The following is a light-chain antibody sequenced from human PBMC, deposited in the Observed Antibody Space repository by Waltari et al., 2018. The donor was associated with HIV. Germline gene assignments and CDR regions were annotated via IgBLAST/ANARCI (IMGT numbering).Light chain of an antibody. V-gene: IGLV2-14*03. CDR2: EVS. CDR1: YDDVGGFNF. J-gene: IGLJ2*01. CDR3: SSYMVNNGLV. Sequence: PASVSASPGQSISIPCSGTYDDVGGFNFVSWYQQYAGKAPTVILYEVSKRPSGIPGRFSGSKSGNTASLTIAGLQPGDEADYYCSSYMVNNGLVFGGGTRVTVL.